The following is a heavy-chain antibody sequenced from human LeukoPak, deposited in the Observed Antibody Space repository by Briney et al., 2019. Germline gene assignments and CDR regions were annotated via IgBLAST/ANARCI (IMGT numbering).Heavy chain of an antibody. CDR3: ARLDCSSISCYTYNWFDP. V-gene: IGHV1-8*03. D-gene: IGHD2-2*02. Sequence: ASVKVSCKASGYTFTSYDINWVRQAAGQGLEWMGWMNPNSGNTGYAQKFQGRVTITRNTSISTAYMELSSLRSEDTAVYYCARLDCSSISCYTYNWFDPWGQGTLVTVSS. J-gene: IGHJ5*02. CDR1: GYTFTSYD. CDR2: MNPNSGNT.